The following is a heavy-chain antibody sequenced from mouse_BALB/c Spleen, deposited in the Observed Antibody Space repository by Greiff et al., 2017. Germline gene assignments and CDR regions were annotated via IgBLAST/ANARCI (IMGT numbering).Heavy chain of an antibody. CDR3: ARLMVTAYYFDY. D-gene: IGHD2-1*01. J-gene: IGHJ2*01. Sequence: DVMLVESGGDLVKPGGSLKLSCAASGFTFSSYGMSWVRQTPDKRLEWVATISSGGSYTYYPDSVKGRFTISRDNAKNTLYLQMSSLKSEDTAMYYCARLMVTAYYFDYCGQGTTLTVSS. V-gene: IGHV5-6*02. CDR2: ISSGGSYT. CDR1: GFTFSSYG.